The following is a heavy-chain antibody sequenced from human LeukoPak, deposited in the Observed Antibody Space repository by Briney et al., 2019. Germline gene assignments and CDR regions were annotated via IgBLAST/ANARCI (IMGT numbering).Heavy chain of an antibody. D-gene: IGHD3-3*01. CDR1: GGTFSSYA. J-gene: IGHJ4*02. CDR2: IIPIFGTA. V-gene: IGHV1-69*05. CDR3: ATSRRFLEWLSPFDY. Sequence: SVKVSCKASGGTFSSYAISWVRQAPGQGLEWMGGIIPIFGTANYAQKFQGRVTITTDESTSTAYMELSSLRSEDTAVYYCATSRRFLEWLSPFDYWGQGTLVTVSS.